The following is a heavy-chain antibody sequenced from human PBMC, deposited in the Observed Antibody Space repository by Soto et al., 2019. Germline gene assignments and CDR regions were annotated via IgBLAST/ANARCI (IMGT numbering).Heavy chain of an antibody. V-gene: IGHV1-46*01. CDR3: ARGNRIEAFDI. CDR1: GYTFTGYY. D-gene: IGHD2-15*01. Sequence: ASVKVSCKASGYTFTGYYMRWVRQAPGQGLEWMGIINPSGGSTSYAQKFQGRVTMTRDTSTSTVYMELRSLRSDDTAVYHCARGNRIEAFDIWGQGKMVTVSS. J-gene: IGHJ3*02. CDR2: INPSGGST.